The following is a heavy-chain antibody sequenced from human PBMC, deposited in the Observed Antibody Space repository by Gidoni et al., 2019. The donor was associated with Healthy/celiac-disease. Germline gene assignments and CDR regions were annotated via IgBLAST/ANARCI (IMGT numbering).Heavy chain of an antibody. CDR1: GGSISSGGYY. CDR2: IYYSGST. D-gene: IGHD6-13*01. CDR3: ARGARSIAAAGYFQH. Sequence: QVQLQESGPGLVKPSQTLSLTCTVSGGSISSGGYYWSWIRQHPGKGLEWIGYIYYSGSTYYNPSLKSRVTISVDTSKNQFSLKLSSVTAADTAVYYCARGARSIAAAGYFQHWGQGTLVTVSS. V-gene: IGHV4-31*03. J-gene: IGHJ1*01.